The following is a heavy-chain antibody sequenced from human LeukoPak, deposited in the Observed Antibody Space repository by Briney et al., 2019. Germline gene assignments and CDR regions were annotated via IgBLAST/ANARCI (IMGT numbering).Heavy chain of an antibody. Sequence: GASVKVSCKGSGYTLSNHAFSWVRQAPGQGLEWMGRINPNSGGTNYAQKFQGRVTMTRDASISTAYMELSRLRSDDTAVYYCARGGREEVPAAPYYYYGMDVWGQGTTVTVSS. CDR3: ARGGREEVPAAPYYYYGMDV. CDR2: INPNSGGT. J-gene: IGHJ6*02. V-gene: IGHV1-2*06. D-gene: IGHD2-2*01. CDR1: GYTLSNHA.